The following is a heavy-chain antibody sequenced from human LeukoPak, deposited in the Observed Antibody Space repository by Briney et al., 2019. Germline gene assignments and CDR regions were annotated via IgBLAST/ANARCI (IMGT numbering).Heavy chain of an antibody. V-gene: IGHV4-34*01. D-gene: IGHD3-10*01. Sequence: SETLSLTCAVYGGSFSGYYWSWIRQPPGKGLEWIGEINHSGSTNYNPSLKSRVTISVDTSKNQFSLKLSSVTAADTAEYYCAREITMVRGVIITKEVNWFDPWGQGTLVTVSS. CDR3: AREITMVRGVIITKEVNWFDP. J-gene: IGHJ5*02. CDR1: GGSFSGYY. CDR2: INHSGST.